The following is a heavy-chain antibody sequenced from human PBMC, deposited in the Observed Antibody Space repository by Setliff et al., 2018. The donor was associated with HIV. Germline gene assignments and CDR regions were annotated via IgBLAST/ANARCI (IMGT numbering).Heavy chain of an antibody. CDR2: IYHSGST. CDR3: ARQWRDQYNSGVSTEYFQH. Sequence: KASETLSLTCAVSAYSISSGYYWGWIRQPPGKGLEWIGSIYHSGSTYYNPSLMSRVTISVDTSKNQFSLKLRSVTAAGTAVYYCARQWRDQYNSGVSTEYFQHWGLGTLVTVSS. J-gene: IGHJ1*01. CDR1: AYSISSGYY. D-gene: IGHD3-22*01. V-gene: IGHV4-38-2*01.